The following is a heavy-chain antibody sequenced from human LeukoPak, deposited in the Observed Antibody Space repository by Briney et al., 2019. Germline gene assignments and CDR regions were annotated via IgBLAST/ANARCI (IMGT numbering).Heavy chain of an antibody. Sequence: PSETLSLTCAVYGGSFSGYYWSWIRQPPGKGLEWIGEINHSGSTNYNPSLKSRVTISVDTSKNQFSLKLSSVTAADTAEYYCARGPYGSGSYHRDYWGQGTLVTVSS. V-gene: IGHV4-34*01. J-gene: IGHJ4*02. CDR1: GGSFSGYY. CDR3: ARGPYGSGSYHRDY. CDR2: INHSGST. D-gene: IGHD3-10*01.